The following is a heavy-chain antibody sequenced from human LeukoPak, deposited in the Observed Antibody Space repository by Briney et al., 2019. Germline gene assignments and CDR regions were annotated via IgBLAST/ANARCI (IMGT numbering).Heavy chain of an antibody. CDR2: IFHGVST. Sequence: PSETLSLTCTVSGASISSHYWTWIRQSPGQGLEWIGYIFHGVSTNSNPSLKSRVTMSVETSKKQLSLKVRSVTAADTAVYYCARIYCTSSSCYDYYYYYMDVWGKGTTVIVS. CDR1: GASISSHY. CDR3: ARIYCTSSSCYDYYYYYMDV. D-gene: IGHD2-2*01. J-gene: IGHJ6*03. V-gene: IGHV4-59*08.